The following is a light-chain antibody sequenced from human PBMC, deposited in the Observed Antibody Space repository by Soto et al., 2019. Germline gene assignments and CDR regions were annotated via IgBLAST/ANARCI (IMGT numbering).Light chain of an antibody. CDR2: EVS. V-gene: IGLV2-23*02. Sequence: QSVLTQPASVSGSPGQSITISCTGTSSDVGSYNLVSWYQQHPGKAPKLMIYEVSKRPSGVSNRFSGSKSGNTASLTISGLQAEDEAHYYCCSYAGSSIPYVFGTG. CDR3: CSYAGSSIPYV. J-gene: IGLJ1*01. CDR1: SSDVGSYNL.